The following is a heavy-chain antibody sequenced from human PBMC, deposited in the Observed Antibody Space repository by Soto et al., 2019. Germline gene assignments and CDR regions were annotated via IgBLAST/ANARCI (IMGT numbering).Heavy chain of an antibody. Sequence: PGSSLTISCHCSGYSFASYWIGRVREMPGKDLEWMGIIYPGDSDTTYNPASQVQVTITADKSHRTAYLQWTSLKASDTALDYCSRTRSFSLGFYYDGMDVWGQGTTVTVSS. CDR1: GYSFASYW. D-gene: IGHD6-6*01. CDR3: SRTRSFSLGFYYDGMDV. CDR2: IYPGDSDT. V-gene: IGHV5-51*01. J-gene: IGHJ6*02.